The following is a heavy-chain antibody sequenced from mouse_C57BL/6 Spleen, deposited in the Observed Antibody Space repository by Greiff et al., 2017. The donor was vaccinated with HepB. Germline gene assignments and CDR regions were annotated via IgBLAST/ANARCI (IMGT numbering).Heavy chain of an antibody. J-gene: IGHJ3*01. V-gene: IGHV1-81*01. Sequence: VQLQQSGAELARPGASVTLSCKASGYTFTSYGISWVKQRTGQGLEWIGEIYPRSGNTYYNEKFKGKATLTADKSSSTAYMELRSLTSEDSAVYFCASGTAPTGFAYWGQGTLVTVSA. CDR1: GYTFTSYG. CDR3: ASGTAPTGFAY. D-gene: IGHD1-1*01. CDR2: IYPRSGNT.